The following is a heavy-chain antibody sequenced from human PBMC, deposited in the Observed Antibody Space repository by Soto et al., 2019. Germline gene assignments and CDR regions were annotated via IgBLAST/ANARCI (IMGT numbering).Heavy chain of an antibody. CDR1: GGTFSSYA. V-gene: IGHV1-69*13. D-gene: IGHD3-22*01. Sequence: SVKVSCKASGGTFSSYAISWVRQAPGQGLEWMGGIIPIFGTANYAQKFQGRVTITADESTSTAYMELSSLRSEDTAVYYCATAMIVGYYYYYYGMDVWGQGTTVTVSS. CDR2: IIPIFGTA. CDR3: ATAMIVGYYYYYYGMDV. J-gene: IGHJ6*02.